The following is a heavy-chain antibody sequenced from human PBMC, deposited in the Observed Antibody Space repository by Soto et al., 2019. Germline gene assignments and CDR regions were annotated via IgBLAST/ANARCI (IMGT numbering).Heavy chain of an antibody. CDR2: IKEDGSEM. CDR3: ARADVPSRYFDL. V-gene: IGHV3-7*01. Sequence: EVQLVESGGGLVQPGGSLRLSCAASGFTFSSYWMGWVRQAPGKGLEWVANIKEDGSEMYYVDSVKGRFTISRDNAKNSLYLQMNSLRAEDTAVYFCARADVPSRYFDLWGRGTLVTVSS. CDR1: GFTFSSYW. J-gene: IGHJ2*01.